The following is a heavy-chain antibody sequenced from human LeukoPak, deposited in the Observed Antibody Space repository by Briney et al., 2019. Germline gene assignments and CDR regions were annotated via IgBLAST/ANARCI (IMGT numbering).Heavy chain of an antibody. J-gene: IGHJ4*02. CDR2: INPSGGST. CDR3: ARVTLWFGESPNWYYFDY. D-gene: IGHD3-10*01. Sequence: ASVKVSCKASGYTFTSYYIHWVRQAPGQGLEWMGLINPSGGSTNYAQKFQGRVTMTRDTSTSTAYMELRSLRSDDTAVYYCARVTLWFGESPNWYYFDYWGQGTLVTVSS. V-gene: IGHV1-46*01. CDR1: GYTFTSYY.